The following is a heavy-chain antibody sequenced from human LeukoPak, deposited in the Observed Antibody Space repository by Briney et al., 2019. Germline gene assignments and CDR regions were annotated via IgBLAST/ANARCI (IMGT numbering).Heavy chain of an antibody. CDR2: IRSKAYGGTT. Sequence: GGSLRLSCTASGFTFGDYAMSRVRQAPGKGLEWVGFIRSKAYGGTTEYAASVKGRFTISRDGSKSIAYLQMNSLKTDDTAVYYCTGGNWNYGNAFDIWGQGTMVTVSS. V-gene: IGHV3-49*04. CDR1: GFTFGDYA. D-gene: IGHD1-7*01. CDR3: TGGNWNYGNAFDI. J-gene: IGHJ3*02.